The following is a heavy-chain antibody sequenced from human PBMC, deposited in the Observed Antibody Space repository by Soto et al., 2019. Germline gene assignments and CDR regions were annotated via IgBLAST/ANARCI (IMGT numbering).Heavy chain of an antibody. V-gene: IGHV4-39*01. CDR3: ARRGREGLLIDY. J-gene: IGHJ4*02. D-gene: IGHD3-16*01. CDR1: GGSISSSSYY. Sequence: PSETLSLTCTVSGGSISSSSYYWGWIRQPPGKGLEWIGSIYYSGSTYYNPSLKSRVTISVDTSKNQFSLKLSSVTAADTAVYYCARRGREGLLIDYWGQGTLVTAPQ. CDR2: IYYSGST.